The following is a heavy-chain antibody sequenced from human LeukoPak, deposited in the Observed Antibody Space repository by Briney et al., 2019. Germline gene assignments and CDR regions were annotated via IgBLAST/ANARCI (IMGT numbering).Heavy chain of an antibody. Sequence: PGGSLRLSCAASGFTFDDYGMNWVRQAPGKGLEWVSSISSSSSYIYYADSVKGRFTISRDNAKNSLYLQMNSLRAEDTAVYYCARDIDYLGYMDVWGKGTTVTVSS. V-gene: IGHV3-21*01. CDR1: GFTFDDYG. J-gene: IGHJ6*03. CDR2: ISSSSSYI. CDR3: ARDIDYLGYMDV. D-gene: IGHD2/OR15-2a*01.